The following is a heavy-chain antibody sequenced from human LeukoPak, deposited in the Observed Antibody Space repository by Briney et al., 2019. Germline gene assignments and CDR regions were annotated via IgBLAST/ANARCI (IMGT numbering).Heavy chain of an antibody. J-gene: IGHJ4*02. CDR1: GFTFSSYG. V-gene: IGHV3-23*01. Sequence: GGSLRLSCAASGFTFSSYGMSWVRQAPGKGLEWVSAISGSGGSTYYADSVKGRFTTSRDNSKNTLYLQMNSLRAEDTAVYYCAKSRGSSLPMSRYFDYWGQGTLVTVSS. CDR2: ISGSGGST. CDR3: AKSRGSSLPMSRYFDY. D-gene: IGHD3-10*01.